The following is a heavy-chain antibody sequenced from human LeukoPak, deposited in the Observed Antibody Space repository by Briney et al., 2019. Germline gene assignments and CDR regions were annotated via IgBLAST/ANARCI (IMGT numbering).Heavy chain of an antibody. J-gene: IGHJ4*02. CDR2: INPNSGGT. CDR3: ARVSNYYDSSGYYLDY. Sequence: ASVKVSCKASGYAFTDYYIHWVRQAPGQGLEWMGWINPNSGGTNYAQKFQGRVTMTRDTSISTAYMELSRLRSDDTAVYYCARVSNYYDSSGYYLDYWGQGTLVTVSS. CDR1: GYAFTDYY. D-gene: IGHD3-22*01. V-gene: IGHV1-2*02.